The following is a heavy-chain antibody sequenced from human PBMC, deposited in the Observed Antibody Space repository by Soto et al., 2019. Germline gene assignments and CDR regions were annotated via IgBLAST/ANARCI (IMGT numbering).Heavy chain of an antibody. CDR1: GGTFSTFA. D-gene: IGHD1-7*01. CDR2: IIPVFAKA. V-gene: IGHV1-69*06. Sequence: QVQLMQSGAEVKKSGSSVKVSCKASGGTFSTFAVTWVRQAPGQGLEWMGGIIPVFAKATYARKFQGRLIITADRSTTTAFMELRGLSSEDTAVYYCAREPSKGDNWKYVGWFDPWGQGTLVTVSS. J-gene: IGHJ5*02. CDR3: AREPSKGDNWKYVGWFDP.